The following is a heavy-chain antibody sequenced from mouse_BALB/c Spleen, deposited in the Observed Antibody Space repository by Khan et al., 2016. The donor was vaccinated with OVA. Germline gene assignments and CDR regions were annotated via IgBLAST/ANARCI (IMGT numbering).Heavy chain of an antibody. V-gene: IGHV9-3-1*01. CDR3: ARSNGNYWFAY. Sequence: QIQLVQSGPELKKPGETVKISCKASGYTFTNYGMNWVKQAPGKGLKWMGWLNTYTGEPTYADDFKGRFAFSLATSASTAYFQINNLKHEDTATYFCARSNGNYWFAYWGQGTLVPVSA. CDR1: GYTFTNYG. CDR2: LNTYTGEP. D-gene: IGHD2-1*01. J-gene: IGHJ3*01.